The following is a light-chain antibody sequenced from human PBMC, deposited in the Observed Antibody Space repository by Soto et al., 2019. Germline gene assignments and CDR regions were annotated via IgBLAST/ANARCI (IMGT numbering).Light chain of an antibody. CDR2: GAS. CDR3: QQYGNSPKP. CDR1: QSVSSN. V-gene: IGKV3-20*01. Sequence: EDVLTPSSCTRSLSPRERAALSCRASQSVSSNLAWYQQKPGQAPRLLIYGASTRATGIPARFSGSGSGTDFTLTISRLEPEDFAVYYCQQYGNSPKPVGQVTKVDIK. J-gene: IGKJ1*01.